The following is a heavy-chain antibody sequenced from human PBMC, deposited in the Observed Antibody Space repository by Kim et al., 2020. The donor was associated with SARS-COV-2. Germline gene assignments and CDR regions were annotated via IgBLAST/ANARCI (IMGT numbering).Heavy chain of an antibody. J-gene: IGHJ4*02. Sequence: SETLSLTCAVYGGSFSGYYWSWIRQPPGKGLEWIGEINHSGSTNYNPSLKSRVTISVDTSKNQFSLKLSSVTAADTAVYYCARGTIYSGYPRANDYWGQGTLVTVSS. CDR2: INHSGST. CDR1: GGSFSGYY. D-gene: IGHD5-12*01. V-gene: IGHV4-34*01. CDR3: ARGTIYSGYPRANDY.